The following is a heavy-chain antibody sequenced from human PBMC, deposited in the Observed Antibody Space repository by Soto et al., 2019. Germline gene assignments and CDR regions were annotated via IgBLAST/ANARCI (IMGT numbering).Heavy chain of an antibody. CDR1: GYTFTSYG. Sequence: ASVKVSCKASGYTFTSYGISWVRQAPGQGLEWMGWISAYNGNTNYAQKLQGRVTMTTDTSTNTAYMELRSLRSDDTAVYYCARVFLRGYCSGGSCFLLRFDPWGQGTLVTVSS. CDR2: ISAYNGNT. J-gene: IGHJ5*02. D-gene: IGHD2-15*01. CDR3: ARVFLRGYCSGGSCFLLRFDP. V-gene: IGHV1-18*01.